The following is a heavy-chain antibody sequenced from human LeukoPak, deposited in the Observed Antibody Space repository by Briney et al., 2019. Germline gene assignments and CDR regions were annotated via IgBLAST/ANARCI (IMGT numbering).Heavy chain of an antibody. D-gene: IGHD6-13*01. CDR1: GFTFSSYA. CDR3: ARGYSSSWYKGYYFDY. Sequence: GGSLRLSCAASGFTFSSYAMSWVRQAPGKGLEWVSAISGSGGSTYYADSVKGRFTISRDNSKNTLYLQMNSLRAEDTAVYYCARGYSSSWYKGYYFDYWGQGTLVTVSS. J-gene: IGHJ4*02. V-gene: IGHV3-23*01. CDR2: ISGSGGST.